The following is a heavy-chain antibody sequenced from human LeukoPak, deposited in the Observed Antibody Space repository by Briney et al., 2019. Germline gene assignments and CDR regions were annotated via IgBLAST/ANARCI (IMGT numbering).Heavy chain of an antibody. V-gene: IGHV4-39*07. CDR1: RGSIFSSNYY. Sequence: SETLSLTCTVSRGSIFSSNYYWGWIRQPPGKGLEWIGSIYYSGRTYYNPSLKSRVTISADTSKNQFSLKLNSLTTADTAVYYCTRGAGWLIDYWGQGILVTVSS. CDR2: IYYSGRT. D-gene: IGHD3-16*01. CDR3: TRGAGWLIDY. J-gene: IGHJ4*02.